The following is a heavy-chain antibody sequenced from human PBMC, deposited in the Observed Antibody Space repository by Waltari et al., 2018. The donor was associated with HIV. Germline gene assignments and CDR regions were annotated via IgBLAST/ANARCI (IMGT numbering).Heavy chain of an antibody. D-gene: IGHD6-19*01. CDR3: ARHRFTRGNSAWYFLY. J-gene: IGHJ4*02. CDR2: IKHSGTT. CDR1: GGSFSNYY. Sequence: QVRLQQWGAGLLKPSETLSLTCAVYGGSFSNYYWTWIRQTPEKGLEWIGEIKHSGTTDYNPSLKSRLTMSIDTSKNQFSLKLNSVTAADTAVYYCARHRFTRGNSAWYFLYWGQGTHVTVSS. V-gene: IGHV4-34*02.